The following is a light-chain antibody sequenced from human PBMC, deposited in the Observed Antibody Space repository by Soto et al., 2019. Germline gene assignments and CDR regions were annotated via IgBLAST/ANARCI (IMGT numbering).Light chain of an antibody. CDR3: QQYGSAPWT. CDR2: AAS. J-gene: IGKJ1*01. V-gene: IGKV3-20*01. CDR1: ESVSSNY. Sequence: EIVLTQSPGTLSSSPGERATLSCRASESVSSNYLAWYQQRPGQAPRLLIYAASNRAIGIPDRFGGSGSGTDFTLTVSRLEPEDFAVYYFQQYGSAPWTFGQGTKV.